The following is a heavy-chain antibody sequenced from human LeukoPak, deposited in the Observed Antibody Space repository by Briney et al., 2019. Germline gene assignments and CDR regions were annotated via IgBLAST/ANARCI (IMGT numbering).Heavy chain of an antibody. D-gene: IGHD5-12*01. CDR2: ISGSGGST. CDR3: AKDGVATRLKYQMWDAFDI. Sequence: GGSLRLSCAASGFTFSSYAMSWVRQAPGKGLEWVSAISGSGGSTYYADSVKGRSTISRDNSKNTLYLQMNSLRAEDTAVYYCAKDGVATRLKYQMWDAFDIWGQGTMVTVSS. V-gene: IGHV3-23*01. J-gene: IGHJ3*02. CDR1: GFTFSSYA.